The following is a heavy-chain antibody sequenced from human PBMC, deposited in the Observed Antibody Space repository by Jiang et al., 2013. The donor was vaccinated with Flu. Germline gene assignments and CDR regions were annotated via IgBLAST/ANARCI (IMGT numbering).Heavy chain of an antibody. CDR2: INPSGGST. D-gene: IGHD4-23*01. Sequence: GYTFTRYYMHWVRQAPGQGLEWMGIINPSGGSTSYAQKFQGRVTMTRDTSTSTVYMELSSLRSEDTAMYYCASPVTVVNAFDIWGQGTMVTVSS. J-gene: IGHJ3*02. CDR3: ASPVTVVNAFDI. CDR1: GYTFTRYY. V-gene: IGHV1-46*01.